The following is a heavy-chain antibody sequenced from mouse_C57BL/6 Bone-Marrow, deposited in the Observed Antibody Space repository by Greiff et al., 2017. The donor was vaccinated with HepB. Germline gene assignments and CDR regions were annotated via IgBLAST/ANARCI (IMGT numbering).Heavy chain of an antibody. CDR2: ISSGGDYI. J-gene: IGHJ3*01. CDR3: TRSSTVVGAY. V-gene: IGHV5-9-1*02. Sequence: DVHLVESGEGLVKPGGSLKLSCAASGFTFSSYAMSWVRQTPEKRLEWVAYISSGGDYIYYADTVKGRFTISRDNARNTLYLQMSSLKSEDTAMYYCTRSSTVVGAYWGQGTLVTVSA. D-gene: IGHD1-1*01. CDR1: GFTFSSYA.